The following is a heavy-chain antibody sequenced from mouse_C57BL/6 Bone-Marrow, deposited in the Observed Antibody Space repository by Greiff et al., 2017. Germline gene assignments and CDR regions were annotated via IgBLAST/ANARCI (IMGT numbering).Heavy chain of an antibody. V-gene: IGHV1-15*01. CDR3: TRYYDSGGLDG. CDR2: IDPETGGT. J-gene: IGHJ2*01. D-gene: IGHD2-4*01. CDR1: GYTFTDYE. Sequence: QVQLQQSGAELVRPGASVTLSCKASGYTFTDYEMHWVKQTPVHGLEWIGAIDPETGGTAYNQKFKGKAILTADKSSSTAYMELRSLTSEDSAVYYWTRYYDSGGLDGWGQGTTLTVSS.